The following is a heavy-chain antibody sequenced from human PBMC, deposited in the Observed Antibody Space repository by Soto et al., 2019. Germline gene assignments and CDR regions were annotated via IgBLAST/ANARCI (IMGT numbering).Heavy chain of an antibody. CDR2: IYPGDSDT. J-gene: IGHJ4*02. D-gene: IGHD6-6*01. CDR3: ARHASFSAARPPRELDY. Sequence: PGESLKISCKVSGYSFTSYWIGWVRQMPGKGLEWMGIIYPGDSDTRYSPSFQGQVTISADKSISTAYLQWSSLKASDTAMYYCARHASFSAARPPRELDYWGQGTQVTVSS. V-gene: IGHV5-51*01. CDR1: GYSFTSYW.